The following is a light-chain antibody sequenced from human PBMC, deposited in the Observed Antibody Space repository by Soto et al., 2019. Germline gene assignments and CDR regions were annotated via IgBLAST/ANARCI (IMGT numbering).Light chain of an antibody. Sequence: QSVLTQPASVSGSPGQSITISCTGTSSDVGGYNYVSWFQQHPGKAPKLMIYEVSNRPSGVSNRFSGSKSGNTASLTISGLQAEDEADYYCSSYTSSLICVFGGGTKLTVL. CDR2: EVS. J-gene: IGLJ3*02. CDR3: SSYTSSLICV. CDR1: SSDVGGYNY. V-gene: IGLV2-14*01.